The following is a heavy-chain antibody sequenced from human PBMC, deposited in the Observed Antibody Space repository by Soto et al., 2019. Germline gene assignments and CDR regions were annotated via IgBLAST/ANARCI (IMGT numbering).Heavy chain of an antibody. CDR3: AILRTPFYLYCFEA. Sequence: VGALTLSCTTSVCTFKDCAISCVRHSPGKWLEWVSGISGSGGATYYTDSVEGRFTISNDFSKNTESLQMTGLRVDDTAVYYCAILRTPFYLYCFEAWGQRPPFIVS. D-gene: IGHD1-26*01. V-gene: IGHV3-23*01. J-gene: IGHJ5*02. CDR1: VCTFKDCA. CDR2: ISGSGGAT.